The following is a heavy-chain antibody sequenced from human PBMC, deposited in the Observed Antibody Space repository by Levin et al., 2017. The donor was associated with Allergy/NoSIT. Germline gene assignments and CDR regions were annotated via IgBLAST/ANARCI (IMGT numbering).Heavy chain of an antibody. CDR3: ARGGNDGSHYYYGMDV. CDR1: GYTFTGYY. V-gene: IGHV1-2*02. D-gene: IGHD2-8*01. Sequence: GESLKISCKASGYTFTGYYMHWVRQAPGQGLEWMGWINPNSGGTNYAQKFQGRVTMTRDTSISTAYMELSRLRSDDTAVYYCARGGNDGSHYYYGMDVWGQGTTVTVSS. J-gene: IGHJ6*02. CDR2: INPNSGGT.